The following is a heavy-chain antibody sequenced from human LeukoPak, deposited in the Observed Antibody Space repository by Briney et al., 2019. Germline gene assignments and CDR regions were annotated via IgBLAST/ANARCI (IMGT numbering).Heavy chain of an antibody. CDR3: ARVPTGYYPFDY. D-gene: IGHD3-9*01. Sequence: SETLSLTCTVSGGSISSGDYYWNWIGQPPGKGLEWIGYIYYSGSTFYNPSLVSRVTISVDTSKNQFSLKLSSVTTPDTAMYYCARVPTGYYPFDYWGQGTLVTVSS. CDR2: IYYSGST. CDR1: GGSISSGDYY. J-gene: IGHJ4*02. V-gene: IGHV4-30-4*01.